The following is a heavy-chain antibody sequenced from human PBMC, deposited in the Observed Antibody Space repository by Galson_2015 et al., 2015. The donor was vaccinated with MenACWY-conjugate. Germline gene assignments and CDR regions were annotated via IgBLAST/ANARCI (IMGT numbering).Heavy chain of an antibody. J-gene: IGHJ4*02. D-gene: IGHD5-24*01. Sequence: SVKDSCKAAGSTVTTYYMNWVRQAPGQGLQWMGILQPNGGTANYAQHFRRRLTMTRDTATDSVYMELKSLIFEDPAVYYCAAGLRRRDGYNLPFDSWGQGTLVTVSS. CDR3: AAGLRRRDGYNLPFDS. CDR2: LQPNGGTA. CDR1: GSTVTTYY. V-gene: IGHV1-46*01.